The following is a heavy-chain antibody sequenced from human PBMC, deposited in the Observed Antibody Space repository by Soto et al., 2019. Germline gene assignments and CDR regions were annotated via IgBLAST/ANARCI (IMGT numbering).Heavy chain of an antibody. V-gene: IGHV4-4*02. CDR1: GGSISSSNW. J-gene: IGHJ4*02. CDR3: ARAAMGGSSWPFDY. CDR2: IYHSGST. D-gene: IGHD6-13*01. Sequence: QVQLQESGPGLVKPSGTLSLTCAVSGGSISSSNWWSWVRQPPGKGLEWIGEIYHSGSTNYNPSLKSRLTISVDKSKHQFSLKLSSETAADTAVYYCARAAMGGSSWPFDYWGQGTLVTVSS.